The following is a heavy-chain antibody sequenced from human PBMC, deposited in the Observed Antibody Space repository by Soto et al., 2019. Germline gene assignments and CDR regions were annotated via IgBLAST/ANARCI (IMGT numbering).Heavy chain of an antibody. CDR3: VGGQYYFHY. V-gene: IGHV3-30*03. CDR1: GFPFTTYG. CDR2: ISYDGSNR. J-gene: IGHJ4*02. Sequence: QVQLVESGGGVVQPGRSLRLSCAASGFPFTTYGMHWVREGPGKGLEWVAVISYDGSNRYYADSVKDLFTLARDNSKNTRYLQMNDLRPEDTALYYCVGGQYYFHYRGQGTLVTVSS. D-gene: IGHD3-10*01.